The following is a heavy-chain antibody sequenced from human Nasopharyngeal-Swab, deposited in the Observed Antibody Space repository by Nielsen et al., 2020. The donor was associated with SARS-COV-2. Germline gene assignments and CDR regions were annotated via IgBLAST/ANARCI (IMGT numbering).Heavy chain of an antibody. CDR3: ARSQYCSGGSCYSGNWFDP. V-gene: IGHV1-18*01. J-gene: IGHJ5*02. Sequence: WLRQAPGQGCEWLGWISAYNGNTNYAQKLQGRVTMTTDTSTSTAYMELRSLRSDDTAVYYCARSQYCSGGSCYSGNWFDPWGQGTLVTVSS. CDR2: ISAYNGNT. D-gene: IGHD2-15*01.